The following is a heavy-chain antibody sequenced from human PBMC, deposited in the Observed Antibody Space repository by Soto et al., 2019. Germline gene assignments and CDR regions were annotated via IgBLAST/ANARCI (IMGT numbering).Heavy chain of an antibody. CDR3: ARGPVGHGDYFDY. V-gene: IGHV4-59*01. Sequence: QVQLQESGPGLVKPSETLSLTCTVSGASITNYYWSWIRQPPGRGLEWIGYFYYSGSTKYNPSLKSRVTISVDTSENHLSLKLNSVTAADTAVYYCARGPVGHGDYFDYWGQGTLITVSS. J-gene: IGHJ4*02. CDR1: GASITNYY. D-gene: IGHD4-17*01. CDR2: FYYSGST.